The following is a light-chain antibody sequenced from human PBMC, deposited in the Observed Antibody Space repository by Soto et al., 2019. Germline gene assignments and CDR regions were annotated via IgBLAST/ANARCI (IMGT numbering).Light chain of an antibody. Sequence: ESVLTQSPVSLSLSREETATLSCRASQSIINNYLAWYQQKPGQAPRLLIYGASIRATGVPDRFSGSGSGTDFTLTITRLEAEDFAVYNCQKYGTSPLMYTLGQGTKLGVK. CDR1: QSIINNY. V-gene: IGKV3-20*01. J-gene: IGKJ2*01. CDR3: QKYGTSPLMYT. CDR2: GAS.